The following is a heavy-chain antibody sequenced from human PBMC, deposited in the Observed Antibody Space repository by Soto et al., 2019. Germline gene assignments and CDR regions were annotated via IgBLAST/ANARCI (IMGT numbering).Heavy chain of an antibody. D-gene: IGHD2-15*01. CDR3: AKDKIGVASTYFES. Sequence: PGGSLRLSCTASGFTFSRHAMSLVRQAPGKGLEWVTTISASARNTHYADSVKGRFTISRDSSKNTVFLQMSRLTAEDTAVYYCAKDKIGVASTYFESWGQGALVTVSS. V-gene: IGHV3-23*01. CDR1: GFTFSRHA. CDR2: ISASARNT. J-gene: IGHJ4*02.